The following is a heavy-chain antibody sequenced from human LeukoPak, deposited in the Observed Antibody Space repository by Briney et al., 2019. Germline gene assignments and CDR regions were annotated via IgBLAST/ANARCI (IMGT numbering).Heavy chain of an antibody. CDR1: GFTFSSYV. Sequence: PGGSLRLSCAASGFTFSSYVMNWVRQAPGKGLEWVSYISSSGSTIYYADSVKGRFTISRDNAKNSLYLQMNSLRAEDTAVYYCARPHCSSTSCYGYGMDVWGQGTTVTVSS. CDR3: ARPHCSSTSCYGYGMDV. J-gene: IGHJ6*02. CDR2: ISSSGSTI. V-gene: IGHV3-48*03. D-gene: IGHD2-2*01.